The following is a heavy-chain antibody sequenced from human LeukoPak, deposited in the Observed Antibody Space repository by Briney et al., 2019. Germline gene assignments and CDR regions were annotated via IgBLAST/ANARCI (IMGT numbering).Heavy chain of an antibody. D-gene: IGHD1-26*01. Sequence: SVKVSCKASGGTFSSYAISWVRQAPGQGLEWMGRIIPILGIANYAQKFQGRVTITADKSTSTAYMELSSLRSEDTAVYYCAKDAVGATAYYFDYWGQGTLVTVSS. J-gene: IGHJ4*02. CDR2: IIPILGIA. V-gene: IGHV1-69*04. CDR1: GGTFSSYA. CDR3: AKDAVGATAYYFDY.